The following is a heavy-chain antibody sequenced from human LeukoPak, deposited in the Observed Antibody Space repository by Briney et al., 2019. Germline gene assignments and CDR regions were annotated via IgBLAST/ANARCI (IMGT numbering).Heavy chain of an antibody. CDR1: GFTFSSFA. J-gene: IGHJ4*02. Sequence: PPGGSLRLSCAASGFTFSSFAMSWVRQAPGKGLEWVSVISDSGGTTFYADSVKGRFTISRDNSKNTLYLQMSSLRAEDTAVYYCAKEASGYGYYFDYWGQGTLVTVSS. CDR2: ISDSGGTT. V-gene: IGHV3-23*01. CDR3: AKEASGYGYYFDY. D-gene: IGHD3-10*01.